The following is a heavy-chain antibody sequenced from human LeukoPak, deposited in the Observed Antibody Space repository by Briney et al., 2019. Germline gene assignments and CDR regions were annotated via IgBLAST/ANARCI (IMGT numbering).Heavy chain of an antibody. V-gene: IGHV4-34*01. J-gene: IGHJ6*02. CDR2: INHSGST. D-gene: IGHD3-10*01. Sequence: SSETLSLTCAVYGGSFSGYYWSWIRQPPGKGLEWIGEINHSGSTNYNPSLKSRVTISVDTSKNQFSLKLSSVTAADTAVYYCARGSRLWFGELFPYYYYGMDVWGQGTTVTVSS. CDR1: GGSFSGYY. CDR3: ARGSRLWFGELFPYYYYGMDV.